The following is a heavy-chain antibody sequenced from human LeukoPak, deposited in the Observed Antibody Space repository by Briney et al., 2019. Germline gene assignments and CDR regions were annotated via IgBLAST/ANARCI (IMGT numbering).Heavy chain of an antibody. CDR3: AKVFQDSSSWYFDY. CDR1: GFTFSSYG. D-gene: IGHD6-13*01. Sequence: GGSXRLSCAASGFTFSSYGMHWVRQAPGKGLEWVAFIRYDGSNKYYADSVKGRFTISGDNSKNTLYLQMNSLRAEDTAVYYCAKVFQDSSSWYFDYWGQGTLVTVSS. CDR2: IRYDGSNK. V-gene: IGHV3-30*02. J-gene: IGHJ4*02.